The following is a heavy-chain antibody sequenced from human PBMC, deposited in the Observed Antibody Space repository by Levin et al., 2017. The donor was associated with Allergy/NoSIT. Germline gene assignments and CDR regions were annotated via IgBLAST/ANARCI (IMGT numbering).Heavy chain of an antibody. D-gene: IGHD5-18*01. CDR1: GFTLSSYA. V-gene: IGHV3-33*01. Sequence: GESLKISCTASGFTLSSYAMHWVRQTPGKGLEWVAIIWSDGSKKYYSDSVQGRFTISRDNPKNTLDLQMNSLRAEDTSIYYCARGDTALYYYHMDVWGKGTTVTVSS. CDR3: ARGDTALYYYHMDV. J-gene: IGHJ6*03. CDR2: IWSDGSKK.